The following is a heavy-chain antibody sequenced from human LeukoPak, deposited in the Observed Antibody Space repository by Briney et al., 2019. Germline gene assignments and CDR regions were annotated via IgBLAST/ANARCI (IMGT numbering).Heavy chain of an antibody. V-gene: IGHV3-48*01. CDR1: GFTFSSYS. Sequence: PGRSLRLSCAASGFTFSSYSMNWVRQAPGKGLEWVSYISSSSSTIYYADSVKGRFTISRDNAKNSLYLQMNSLRAEDTAVYYCARGIVVVPAAIPPLDYWGQGTLVTVSS. D-gene: IGHD2-2*02. J-gene: IGHJ4*02. CDR3: ARGIVVVPAAIPPLDY. CDR2: ISSSSSTI.